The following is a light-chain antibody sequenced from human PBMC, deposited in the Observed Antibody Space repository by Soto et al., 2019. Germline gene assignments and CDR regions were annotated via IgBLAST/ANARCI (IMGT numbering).Light chain of an antibody. J-gene: IGKJ5*01. CDR2: DAS. V-gene: IGKV3-11*01. Sequence: DIVLTQSPATLSLSPGERATLSCRASQSVSSYLAWYQQKPGQAPRLLIYDASNRATGIPARFSGSGSGTDFTLTISSLEPEDFAVYYCQQRSNWPPITLGQGTRMEIK. CDR1: QSVSSY. CDR3: QQRSNWPPIT.